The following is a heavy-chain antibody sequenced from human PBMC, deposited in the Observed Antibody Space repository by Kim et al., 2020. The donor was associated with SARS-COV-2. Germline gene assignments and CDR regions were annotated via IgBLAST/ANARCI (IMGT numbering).Heavy chain of an antibody. CDR1: GGSISSGGYS. Sequence: SETLSLTCAVSGGSISSGGYSWSWIRQPPGKGLEWIGYIYHSGSTYYNPSLKSRVTISVDRSKNQFSLKLSSVTAADTAVYYCASSYYGSGSQPFDYWGQGTLVTVSS. D-gene: IGHD3-10*01. CDR3: ASSYYGSGSQPFDY. J-gene: IGHJ4*02. V-gene: IGHV4-30-2*01. CDR2: IYHSGST.